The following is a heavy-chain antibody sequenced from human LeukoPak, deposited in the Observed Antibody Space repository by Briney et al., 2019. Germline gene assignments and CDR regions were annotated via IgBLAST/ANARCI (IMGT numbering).Heavy chain of an antibody. CDR3: ARDAGTDWYFDL. V-gene: IGHV4-59*01. Sequence: PSETLSLTCTVSGGSITNYHWTWIRQPPGKGLEWIGYKHYSGFASYMPSLKSRVTISVDTSKNQLSLKLNSVTAADTAVYFCARDAGTDWYFDLWGRGTLVTVSS. CDR1: GGSITNYH. J-gene: IGHJ2*01. D-gene: IGHD3-10*01. CDR2: KHYSGFA.